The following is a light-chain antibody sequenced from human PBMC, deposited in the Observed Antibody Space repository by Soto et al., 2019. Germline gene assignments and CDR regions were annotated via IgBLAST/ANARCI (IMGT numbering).Light chain of an antibody. V-gene: IGLV2-23*02. CDR3: CSYAGSNYV. CDR2: EVS. CDR1: SSDVGNYNL. J-gene: IGLJ1*01. Sequence: SVLTQPASVSGSPGQWITISCTGTSSDVGNYNLVSWYQHHPGKAPKLMIYEVSKRPSGVSNRFSGSKSGDTASLTISGLQAEDEADYYCCSYAGSNYVFGTGTKVTAL.